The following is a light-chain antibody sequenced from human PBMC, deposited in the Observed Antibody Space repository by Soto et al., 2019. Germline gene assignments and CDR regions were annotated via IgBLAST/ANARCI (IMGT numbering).Light chain of an antibody. V-gene: IGKV1-39*01. CDR1: QSSSSY. J-gene: IGKJ1*01. CDR3: QQSYSTPRT. Sequence: DIQMTQSPSSLSASVGDRVTITCRASQSSSSYLNWYQQKPGKAPKLLIYAASSLQSGVPSRFSGSGSGTDFTITISSLQPEDFATYYCQQSYSTPRTFGQGTTVEIK. CDR2: AAS.